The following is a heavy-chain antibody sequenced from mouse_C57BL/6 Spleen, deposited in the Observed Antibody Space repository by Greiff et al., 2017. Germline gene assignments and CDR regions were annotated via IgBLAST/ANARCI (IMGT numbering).Heavy chain of an antibody. CDR1: GYTFTDYN. Sequence: EVKLVESGPELVKPGASVKIPCKASGYTFTDYNMDWVKQSHGKSLEWIGDINPNNGGTIYNQKFKGKATLTVDKSSSTAYMELRSLTSEDTAVYYCASGTLAMDYWGQGTSVTVSS. V-gene: IGHV1-18*01. CDR2: INPNNGGT. J-gene: IGHJ4*01. CDR3: ASGTLAMDY. D-gene: IGHD4-1*01.